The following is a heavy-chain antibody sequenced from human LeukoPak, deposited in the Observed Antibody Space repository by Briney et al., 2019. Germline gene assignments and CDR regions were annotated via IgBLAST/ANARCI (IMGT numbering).Heavy chain of an antibody. CDR2: IYPGDSDT. Sequence: PGESLKISCKGSGYSFTSYWIGWVRQMPGKGLEWMGIIYPGDSDTRYSPSFQGQVTISADKSISTAYLQWSSLKASDTAMYYCARRRADSSGSYYFDYWGRGTLVTVSS. D-gene: IGHD3-22*01. J-gene: IGHJ4*02. CDR3: ARRRADSSGSYYFDY. CDR1: GYSFTSYW. V-gene: IGHV5-51*01.